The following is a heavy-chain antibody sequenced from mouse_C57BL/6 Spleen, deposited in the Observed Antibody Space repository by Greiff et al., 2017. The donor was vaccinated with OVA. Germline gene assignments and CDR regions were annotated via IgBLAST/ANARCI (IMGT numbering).Heavy chain of an antibody. J-gene: IGHJ2*01. CDR1: GFSFNTYA. Sequence: EVMLVESGGGLVQPKGSLKLSCAASGFSFNTYAMNWVRQAPGKGLEWVARIRSKSNNYATYYADSVKDRFTISRDDSESMLYLQMNNLKTEDTAMYYCVREDYDYFDYWGQGTTLTVSS. D-gene: IGHD2-4*01. CDR3: VREDYDYFDY. V-gene: IGHV10-1*01. CDR2: IRSKSNNYAT.